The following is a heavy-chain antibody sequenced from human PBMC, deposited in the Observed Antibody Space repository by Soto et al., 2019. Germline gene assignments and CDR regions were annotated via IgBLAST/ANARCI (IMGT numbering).Heavy chain of an antibody. CDR1: GGSISSSNW. D-gene: IGHD3-9*01. V-gene: IGHV4-4*02. Sequence: TLSLTCAVSGGSISSSNWWSWVRQPPGKGLEWIGEIYHSGSTNYNPSLKSRVTISVDKSKNQFSLKLSSVTAADTAVYYFARVLRYFDWSQDHYGMDVWGQGTTVTVSS. CDR2: IYHSGST. CDR3: ARVLRYFDWSQDHYGMDV. J-gene: IGHJ6*02.